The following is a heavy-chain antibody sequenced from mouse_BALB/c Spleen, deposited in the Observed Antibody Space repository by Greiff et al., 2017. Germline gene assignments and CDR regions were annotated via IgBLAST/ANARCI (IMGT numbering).Heavy chain of an antibody. Sequence: QVQLQQSGAELARPGASVKLSCKASGYTFTSYWMQWVKQRPGQGLEWIGAIYPGDGDTRYTQKFKGKATLTADKSSSTAYMQLSSLTSEDSAVYYCARRYGSSYGEVDDWGQGTTLTVSS. V-gene: IGHV1-87*01. CDR3: ARRYGSSYGEVDD. CDR2: IYPGDGDT. J-gene: IGHJ2*01. CDR1: GYTFTSYW. D-gene: IGHD1-1*01.